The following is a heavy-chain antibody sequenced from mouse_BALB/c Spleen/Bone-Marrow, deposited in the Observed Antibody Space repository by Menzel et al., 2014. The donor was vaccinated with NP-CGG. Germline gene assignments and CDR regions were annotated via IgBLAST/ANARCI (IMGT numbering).Heavy chain of an antibody. CDR1: GYAFTNYL. CDR3: ARRDYAMDY. J-gene: IGHJ4*01. CDR2: INPGSGGT. V-gene: IGHV1-54*01. Sequence: QVQLQQSGAELVRPGTSVKVSCKASGYAFTNYLIEWVRQRPGQGLEWIGVINPGSGGTNYNEKFKGKATLTADKSSSTAYMQLSSLTSDDSAAYFCARRDYAMDYWGQGTSVTVSS.